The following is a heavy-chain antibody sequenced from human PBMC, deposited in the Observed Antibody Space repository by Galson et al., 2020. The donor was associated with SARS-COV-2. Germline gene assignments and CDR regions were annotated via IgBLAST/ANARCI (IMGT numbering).Heavy chain of an antibody. CDR1: GYVFTSYY. J-gene: IGHJ6*02. CDR2: IDPSGGST. Sequence: GESLKISCKASGYVFTSYYIQWVRQAPGQGLEWMGIIDPSGGSTRYAQKMQGRVTMTRDTSTSTAYMELSSLRFEDTAVYYCARAPSDYYGMDVWGQGTTVTVSS. V-gene: IGHV1-46*04. CDR3: ARAPSDYYGMDV.